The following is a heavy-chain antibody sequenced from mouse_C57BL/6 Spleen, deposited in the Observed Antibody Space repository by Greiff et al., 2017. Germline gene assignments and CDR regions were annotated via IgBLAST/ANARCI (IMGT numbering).Heavy chain of an antibody. Sequence: QVHVKQPGAELVMPGASVKLSCKASGYTFTSYWMHWVKQRPGQGLEWIGEIDPSDSYTNYNQKFKGKSTLTVDKSSSTAYMQLSSLTSEDSAVYYCASGTVFAYWGQGTLVTVSA. CDR2: IDPSDSYT. CDR1: GYTFTSYW. J-gene: IGHJ3*01. CDR3: ASGTVFAY. V-gene: IGHV1-69*01. D-gene: IGHD4-1*01.